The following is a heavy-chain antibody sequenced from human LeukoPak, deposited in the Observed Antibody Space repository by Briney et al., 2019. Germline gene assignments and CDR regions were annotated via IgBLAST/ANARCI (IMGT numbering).Heavy chain of an antibody. J-gene: IGHJ4*02. CDR3: ARDKGVYDFWSGYYSSALDY. Sequence: GGSLRLSCAASGFTFDDYGMSWVRQAPGKGLEWVSGINWNGGSTGYADSVKGRFTISRDNAKNSLYLQMNSLRAEDTAVYYCARDKGVYDFWSGYYSSALDYWGQGTLVTVSS. CDR1: GFTFDDYG. V-gene: IGHV3-20*04. CDR2: INWNGGST. D-gene: IGHD3-3*01.